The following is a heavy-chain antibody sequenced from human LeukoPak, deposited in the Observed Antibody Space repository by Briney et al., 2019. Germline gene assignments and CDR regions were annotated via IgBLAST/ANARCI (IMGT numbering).Heavy chain of an antibody. J-gene: IGHJ4*02. Sequence: GGSLRLSCAASGFTLSTYWMAWVRQAPGGGLEWVANIKQDESEKYYVNSVKGRFTISRDNAKNSLFLQMTSLRAEDTAVYYCARDDDGDLDYWGQGTLVTVSS. CDR2: IKQDESEK. V-gene: IGHV3-7*04. CDR1: GFTLSTYW. CDR3: ARDDDGDLDY. D-gene: IGHD4-17*01.